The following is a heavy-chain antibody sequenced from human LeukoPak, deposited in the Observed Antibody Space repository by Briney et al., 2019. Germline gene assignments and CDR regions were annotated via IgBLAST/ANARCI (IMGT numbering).Heavy chain of an antibody. CDR2: ISGSDGST. CDR3: AKGTRLWGSANWFDP. CDR1: GFTFSSYA. Sequence: GGSLRLSCAASGFTFSSYAMSWVRQAPGKGLEWVSAISGSDGSTYYADSVKGRFTISRDNSKNTLYLQMNSLRAEDTAVYYCAKGTRLWGSANWFDPWGQGTLVTVSS. J-gene: IGHJ5*02. D-gene: IGHD3-16*01. V-gene: IGHV3-23*01.